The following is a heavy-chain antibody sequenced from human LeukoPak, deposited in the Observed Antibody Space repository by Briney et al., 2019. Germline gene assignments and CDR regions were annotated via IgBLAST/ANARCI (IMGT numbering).Heavy chain of an antibody. CDR2: IYYSGST. J-gene: IGHJ3*02. D-gene: IGHD3-10*01. CDR3: ARTYGSGSYSSAFDI. V-gene: IGHV4-31*03. Sequence: SETLSLTCTVSGGSISSGGYYWSWIRQHPGKGLEWIGYIYYSGSTYYNPSLKSRVTISVDTSKNQFSLKLSSVSAADTAVYYCARTYGSGSYSSAFDIWGQGTMVTVSS. CDR1: GGSISSGGYY.